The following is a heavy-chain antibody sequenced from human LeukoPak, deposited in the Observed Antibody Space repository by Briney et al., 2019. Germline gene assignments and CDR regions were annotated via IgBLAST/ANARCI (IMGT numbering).Heavy chain of an antibody. J-gene: IGHJ3*02. D-gene: IGHD5-12*01. V-gene: IGHV3-48*03. Sequence: PGGSLRLSCVASGFTFSSYEMNWVRQAPGRGLEWISYMSFSGSTIYYADSAKGRFTISRDNAKNSLYLQMSSLRAEDTAVYYCARGYSSYYPDAFDIWGQGTMVTVSS. CDR1: GFTFSSYE. CDR3: ARGYSSYYPDAFDI. CDR2: MSFSGSTI.